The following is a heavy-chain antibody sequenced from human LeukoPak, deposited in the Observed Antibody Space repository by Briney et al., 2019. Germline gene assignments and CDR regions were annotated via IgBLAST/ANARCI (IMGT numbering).Heavy chain of an antibody. CDR2: ISAYNGNT. V-gene: IGHV1-18*01. J-gene: IGHJ4*02. D-gene: IGHD2-2*01. CDR3: ARTYCSSTSCYGFDY. CDR1: GYTFTSYG. Sequence: ASVTVSCKASGYTFTSYGISWVRQAPGQGLEWMGWISAYNGNTNYAQKLQGRVTMTTDTSTSTAYMELRSLRSDDTAVYYCARTYCSSTSCYGFDYWGQGTLVTVSS.